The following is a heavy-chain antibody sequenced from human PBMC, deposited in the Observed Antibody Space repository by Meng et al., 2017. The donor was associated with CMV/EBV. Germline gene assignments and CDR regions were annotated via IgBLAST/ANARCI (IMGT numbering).Heavy chain of an antibody. D-gene: IGHD2-2*02. V-gene: IGHV3-9*01. CDR1: GFTFDDYA. CDR2: ISWNSGSI. CDR3: AKDLHRSTSCYNCYYYYGMDV. Sequence: GGSLRLSCAASGFTFDDYAMHWVRQAPRKGLEWASGISWNSGSIGYADSVKGRFTISRDNAKNSLYLQMNSLRAEDTALYYCAKDLHRSTSCYNCYYYYGMDVWGQGTTVTVSS. J-gene: IGHJ6*02.